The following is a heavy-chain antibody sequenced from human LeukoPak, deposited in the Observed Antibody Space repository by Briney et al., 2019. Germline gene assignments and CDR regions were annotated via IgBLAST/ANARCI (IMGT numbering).Heavy chain of an antibody. J-gene: IGHJ4*02. D-gene: IGHD1-26*01. CDR2: IIHSGGT. V-gene: IGHV4-34*01. CDR3: ARGLGGSYYFDH. Sequence: PSETLSPTCALYVVSPCSLELSTMPRPPGKGLDWIGEIIHSGGTNYNPSLKSRVTISVDTSKNQFSLNLNSINAADTAVYYCARGLGGSYYFDHWGQGTLVAVSS. CDR1: VVSPCSLE.